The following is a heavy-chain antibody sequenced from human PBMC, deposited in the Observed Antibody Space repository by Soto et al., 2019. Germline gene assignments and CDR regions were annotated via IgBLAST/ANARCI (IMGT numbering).Heavy chain of an antibody. D-gene: IGHD2-15*01. CDR3: VRGWQLPDY. V-gene: IGHV4-59*08. Sequence: SETLSLTCTVSGGSISTYYWGWMRQPPGKGLEWIGHIYYTGSTNYNPSLKSRVTISVDTSKNQLSLKVRSVTATDTAVYYCVRGWQLPDYWGQGTLVTVS. CDR1: GGSISTYY. CDR2: IYYTGST. J-gene: IGHJ4*02.